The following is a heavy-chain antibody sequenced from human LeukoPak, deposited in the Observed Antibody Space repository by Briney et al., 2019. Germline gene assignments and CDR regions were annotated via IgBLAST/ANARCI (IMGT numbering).Heavy chain of an antibody. Sequence: GGTLRLSCAASGFTFSNYGMNWVRQAPGKGLEWVSGITSSGITYYADSVKGRFTISRDNSKNSVYLQMNSLRADDTAVYYCATYTNGYDSWGQGTLVTVSS. D-gene: IGHD2-8*01. CDR1: GFTFSNYG. V-gene: IGHV3-69-1*01. CDR2: ITSSGIT. CDR3: ATYTNGYDS. J-gene: IGHJ5*02.